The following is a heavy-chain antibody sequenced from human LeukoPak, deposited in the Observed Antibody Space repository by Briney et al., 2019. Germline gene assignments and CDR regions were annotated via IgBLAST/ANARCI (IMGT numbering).Heavy chain of an antibody. CDR1: GGSISSYY. D-gene: IGHD2-2*01. CDR3: ARELVPAARYYYYYYMDV. CDR2: IYTSGST. Sequence: SETLSLTCTVSGGSISSYYWSWIRQPAGKGLEWIGRIYTSGSTNYNPSLKSRVTMSVDTSKNQFSLKLSSVTAADTAVYYCARELVPAARYYYYYYMDVWGKGTTVTVSS. J-gene: IGHJ6*03. V-gene: IGHV4-4*07.